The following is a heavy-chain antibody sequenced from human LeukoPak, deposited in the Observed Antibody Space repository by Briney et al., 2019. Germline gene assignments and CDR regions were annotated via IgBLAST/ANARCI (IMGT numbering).Heavy chain of an antibody. CDR1: GGSISSSNW. CDR2: IYHSGST. D-gene: IGHD3-9*01. CDR3: ARGHYDILTGYHYGMDV. J-gene: IGHJ6*04. Sequence: SGTLSLTCAVSGGSISSSNWWSWVRQPPGKGLEWIGKIYHSGSTNYNPSLKSRVTISVDKSKNQFSLKLSSVTAADTAVYYCARGHYDILTGYHYGMDVWGKGTTVTVSS. V-gene: IGHV4-4*02.